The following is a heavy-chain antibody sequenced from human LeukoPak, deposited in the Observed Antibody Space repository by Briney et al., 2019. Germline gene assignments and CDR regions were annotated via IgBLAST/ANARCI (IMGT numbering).Heavy chain of an antibody. CDR2: INWNGGST. J-gene: IGHJ6*04. CDR1: GFTFDDYG. Sequence: GGSLRLSCAASGFTFDDYGMSWVRQVPGKGLEWVFGINWNGGSTGYADSVKGRFTISRDNAKNSLYLQMNSLRAEDTAVYYCEELGITMIGGVWGKGTTVTISS. CDR3: EELGITMIGGV. V-gene: IGHV3-20*04. D-gene: IGHD3-10*02.